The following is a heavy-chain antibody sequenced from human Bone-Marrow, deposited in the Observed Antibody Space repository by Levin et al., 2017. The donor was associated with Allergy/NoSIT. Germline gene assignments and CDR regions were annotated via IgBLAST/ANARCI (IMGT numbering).Heavy chain of an antibody. Sequence: GESLKISCATSGFTFNTYSMNWVRQAPGKGLEWVSTISNSGGSIYYADSVRGRFTISRDNSKSALYLQLNNLRAEDTAIYYCASSNVFRAFDFWGQGTVVTVSS. J-gene: IGHJ3*01. CDR1: GFTFNTYS. CDR2: ISNSGGSI. D-gene: IGHD3-10*02. V-gene: IGHV3-23*01. CDR3: ASSNVFRAFDF.